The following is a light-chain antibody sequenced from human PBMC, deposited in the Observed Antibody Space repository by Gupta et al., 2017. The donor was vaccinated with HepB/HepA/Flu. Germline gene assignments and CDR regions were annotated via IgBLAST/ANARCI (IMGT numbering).Light chain of an antibody. Sequence: DIQMTQSPSTLSASVGDRVTITCRASQSISSWLAWYQQKPGKAPKLLIYKASSLESGVPSRFSGSGSGTEFTLTISSLQPDDFATYYCQQYDGYSPLCSFGQGTKLEIK. J-gene: IGKJ2*04. CDR2: KAS. CDR3: QQYDGYSPLCS. V-gene: IGKV1-5*03. CDR1: QSISSW.